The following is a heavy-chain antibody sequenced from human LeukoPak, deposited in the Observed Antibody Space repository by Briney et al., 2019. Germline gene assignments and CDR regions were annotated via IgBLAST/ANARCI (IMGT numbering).Heavy chain of an antibody. CDR1: GGTFSSYA. J-gene: IGHJ5*02. CDR3: VRDNSVGDVAWWFDP. V-gene: IGHV1-46*01. CDR2: INPSGSST. D-gene: IGHD1-26*01. Sequence: ASVKVSCKASGGTFSSYAISWVRQAPGQGLEWLGLINPSGSSTLYAQKFQGRITMTRDMSTTTDYMELSSLTYDDTAVYYCVRDNSVGDVAWWFDPWGQGTLVTVSS.